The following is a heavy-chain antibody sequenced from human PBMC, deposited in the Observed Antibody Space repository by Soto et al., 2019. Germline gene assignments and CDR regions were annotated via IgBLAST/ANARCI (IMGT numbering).Heavy chain of an antibody. CDR3: ASMVRGVQGWFDP. J-gene: IGHJ5*02. CDR1: GGSISSGGYY. CDR2: IYYSGST. Sequence: SETLSLTCTVSGGSISSGGYYWSWIRQHPGKGLEWIGYIYYSGSTYYNPSLKSRVTISVDTSKNQFSLKLSSVTAADTAVYYCASMVRGVQGWFDPWGQGTLVTVSS. V-gene: IGHV4-31*03. D-gene: IGHD3-10*01.